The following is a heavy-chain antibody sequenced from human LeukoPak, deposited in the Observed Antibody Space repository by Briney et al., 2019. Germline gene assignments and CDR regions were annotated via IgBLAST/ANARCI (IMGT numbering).Heavy chain of an antibody. V-gene: IGHV4-30-2*01. CDR2: IYHSGST. Sequence: SETLSLTCTVSGGSISSGGYSWSWIRQPPGKGLEWIGYIYHSGSTYYNPSLKSRVTISVDRSKNQFSLKLSSVTAADTAVYYCARVECSSTSCYAIDCWGQGTLVTVSS. D-gene: IGHD2-2*01. J-gene: IGHJ4*02. CDR3: ARVECSSTSCYAIDC. CDR1: GGSISSGGYS.